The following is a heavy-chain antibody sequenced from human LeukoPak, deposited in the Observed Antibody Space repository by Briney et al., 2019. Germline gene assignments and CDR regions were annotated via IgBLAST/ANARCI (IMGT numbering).Heavy chain of an antibody. CDR1: GFTFRDYW. CDR3: ARWLELMRNFDW. V-gene: IGHV3-7*01. CDR2: IKQDGSEK. D-gene: IGHD5-24*01. J-gene: IGHJ4*02. Sequence: PGGSLRLSCVGSGFTFRDYWMSWVRQAPGKGLEWVANIKQDGSEKDYLDALKGRFTISRDNAKNSLYLQMNSLRAEDTAVYYCARWLELMRNFDWWGQGTLVTVSS.